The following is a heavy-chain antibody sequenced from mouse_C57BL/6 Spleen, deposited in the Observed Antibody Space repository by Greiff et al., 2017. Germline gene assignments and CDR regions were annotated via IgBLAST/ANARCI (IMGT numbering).Heavy chain of an antibody. D-gene: IGHD1-1*01. Sequence: DVHLVESGPELVKPGASVKIPCKASGYTFTDYNMDWVKQSHGKSLEWIGDINPNNGGNIYNQKFKGKATLTVDKSSSTAYMELRSLTSEDTAVYDCARGNYGSSYDFDYWGQGTTLTVSS. CDR3: ARGNYGSSYDFDY. CDR1: GYTFTDYN. CDR2: INPNNGGN. J-gene: IGHJ2*01. V-gene: IGHV1-18*01.